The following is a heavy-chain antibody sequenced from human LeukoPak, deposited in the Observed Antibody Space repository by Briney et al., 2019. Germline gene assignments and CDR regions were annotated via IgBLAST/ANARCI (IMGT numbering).Heavy chain of an antibody. D-gene: IGHD3-3*01. CDR2: IRYDGSNK. J-gene: IGHJ4*02. Sequence: GGSLRLSCAASGFSFGSYGMHWVRQAPGKGLEWVAFIRYDGSNKYYADSVKGRFTISRDNSKNTLYLQMNSLKTEDTAVYYCTTVLPTFGVVHTIFDYWGQGTLVTVSS. V-gene: IGHV3-30*02. CDR1: GFSFGSYG. CDR3: TTVLPTFGVVHTIFDY.